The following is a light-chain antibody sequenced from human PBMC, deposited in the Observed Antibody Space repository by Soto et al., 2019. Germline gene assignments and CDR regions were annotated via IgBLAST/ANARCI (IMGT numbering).Light chain of an antibody. CDR1: QVITSS. CDR2: KAS. V-gene: IGKV1-5*03. CDR3: QQYNSYPWT. Sequence: DIQMTQSPSTMYASVGDRVTITCCASQVITSSLACDQQKPGKAPKLLIYKASTLESGVPSNFSGSGSGTEFTLTISSLQPEDFATYYCQQYNSYPWTFGQGTKV. J-gene: IGKJ1*01.